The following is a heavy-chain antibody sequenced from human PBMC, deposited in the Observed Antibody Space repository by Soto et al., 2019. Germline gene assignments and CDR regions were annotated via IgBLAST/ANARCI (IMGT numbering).Heavy chain of an antibody. V-gene: IGHV3-74*03. CDR2: MTSDGRTT. CDR3: AGGIQYYDILTGYFAPFDY. D-gene: IGHD3-9*01. Sequence: GGSLRLSCAASGFTFGNYWMHWVRQAPGKGPEWVSRMTSDGRTTQYADSVKGRFTVSRDNAKNTLYLQMNSLRAEDTAVYYCAGGIQYYDILTGYFAPFDYWGQGTLVTVSS. CDR1: GFTFGNYW. J-gene: IGHJ4*02.